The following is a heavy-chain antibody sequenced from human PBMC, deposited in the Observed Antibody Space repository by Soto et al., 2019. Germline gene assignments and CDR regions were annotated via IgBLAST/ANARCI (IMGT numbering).Heavy chain of an antibody. J-gene: IGHJ3*02. V-gene: IGHV1-3*01. CDR2: INAGNGNT. CDR3: ARVGTTVTTIDMAAFDI. CDR1: GYTFTSYA. D-gene: IGHD4-17*01. Sequence: ASVKVSCKASGYTFTSYAMHWVRQAPGQRLEWMGWINAGNGNTKYSQKFQGRVTITRDTSARTAYMELSSLRSEDTAVYYCARVGTTVTTIDMAAFDIWGQGTMVTVSS.